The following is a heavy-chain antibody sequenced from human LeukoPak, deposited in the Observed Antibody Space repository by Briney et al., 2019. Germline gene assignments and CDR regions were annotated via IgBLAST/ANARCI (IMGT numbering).Heavy chain of an antibody. CDR2: IYHSGST. CDR3: ARDRGGPFDY. CDR1: GGSISSGGYY. J-gene: IGHJ4*02. D-gene: IGHD4-23*01. Sequence: SETLSLTSTVSGGSISSGGYYWSWIRQPPGKGLEWIGYIYHSGSTYYNPSLKSRVTISVDRSKNQFSLKLSSVTAADTAVYYCARDRGGPFDYWGQGTLATVSS. V-gene: IGHV4-30-2*01.